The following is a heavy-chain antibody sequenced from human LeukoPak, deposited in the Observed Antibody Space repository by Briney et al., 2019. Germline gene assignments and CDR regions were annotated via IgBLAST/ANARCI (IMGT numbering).Heavy chain of an antibody. CDR2: ISAYNGNT. J-gene: IGHJ4*02. CDR3: ARGGSGNYYKPLDY. Sequence: GASVKVSCKTSGYTFTSYGISWVRQAPGQGLEWMGWISAYNGNTNYAQKLQGRVTMTTDTSTRTAYMELRSLRSDDTAVYYCARGGSGNYYKPLDYWGQGTLVTVSS. V-gene: IGHV1-18*01. D-gene: IGHD3-10*01. CDR1: GYTFTSYG.